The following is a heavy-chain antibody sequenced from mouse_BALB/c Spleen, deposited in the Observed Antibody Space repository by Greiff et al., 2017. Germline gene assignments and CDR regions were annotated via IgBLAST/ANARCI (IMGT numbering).Heavy chain of an antibody. CDR1: GFTFSDYY. V-gene: IGHV5-4*02. D-gene: IGHD2-4*01. CDR3: ARGWDYDEAAFDY. CDR2: ISDGGSYT. Sequence: EVLLVESGGGLVKPGGSLKLSCAASGFTFSDYYMSWVRQTPDKRLEWVATISDGGSYTYYPDSVKGRFTISRDNAKNNLYLQMSSLKSEDTAMYYCARGWDYDEAAFDYWGQGTLVTVSA. J-gene: IGHJ3*01.